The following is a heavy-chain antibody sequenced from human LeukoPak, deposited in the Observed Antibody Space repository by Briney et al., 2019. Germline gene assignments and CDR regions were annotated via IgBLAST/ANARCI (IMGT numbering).Heavy chain of an antibody. J-gene: IGHJ3*02. D-gene: IGHD1-26*01. Sequence: SETLSLTCTVSGGSISSYYWSWIRQPPGKGLEWIGYIYTSGSTNYNPSLKSRVTISVDTSKNQFSLKLSSVTGADTAVYYCARQRSRLRIVGAADAFDIWGQGTMVTVSS. CDR2: IYTSGST. CDR1: GGSISSYY. CDR3: ARQRSRLRIVGAADAFDI. V-gene: IGHV4-4*09.